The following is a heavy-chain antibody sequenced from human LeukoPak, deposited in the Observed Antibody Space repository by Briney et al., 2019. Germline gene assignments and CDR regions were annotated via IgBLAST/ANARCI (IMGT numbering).Heavy chain of an antibody. Sequence: GGSLRLSCAASGFTVSSNYMNWVRQAPGKGLEWVSVIYDGGSTDYADSVKGRFTISRDNSKNMLYLQMNSLRAEDTAVYYCAKGYSYGYIRYLGQGTLVTVCS. CDR2: IYDGGST. J-gene: IGHJ4*02. CDR3: AKGYSYGYIRY. CDR1: GFTVSSNY. D-gene: IGHD5-18*01. V-gene: IGHV3-66*01.